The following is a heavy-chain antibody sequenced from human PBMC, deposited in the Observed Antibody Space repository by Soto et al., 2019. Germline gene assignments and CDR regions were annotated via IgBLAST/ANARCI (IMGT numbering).Heavy chain of an antibody. Sequence: VQVVESGGGLVQPGESLRLSCAASGFPFSTSWMSWVRQAPGKGLEWVANINPAGSDKRYVDPVKGRFTISRDNAENSLYLQMSSLRAEDTAVYYCSSPHSGAWFFWGQGTMVTVSS. CDR3: SSPHSGAWFF. CDR2: INPAGSDK. D-gene: IGHD6-19*01. V-gene: IGHV3-7*01. J-gene: IGHJ3*01. CDR1: GFPFSTSW.